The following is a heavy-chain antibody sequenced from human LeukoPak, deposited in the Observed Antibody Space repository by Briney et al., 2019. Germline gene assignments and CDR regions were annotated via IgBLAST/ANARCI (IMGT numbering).Heavy chain of an antibody. CDR3: AREQLRFFEWPQGWAFDI. J-gene: IGHJ3*02. V-gene: IGHV1-18*01. CDR1: GCTFTRYG. D-gene: IGHD3-3*01. CDR2: VSAYNGNK. Sequence: ASVKVSCMASGCTFTRYGISWLRQAPAQGLEWMGWVSAYNGNKYCAPTLQGTVTMSTDTSTSTAYMELRSLRSDATAVYYCAREQLRFFEWPQGWAFDIWGQGTLVTVSS.